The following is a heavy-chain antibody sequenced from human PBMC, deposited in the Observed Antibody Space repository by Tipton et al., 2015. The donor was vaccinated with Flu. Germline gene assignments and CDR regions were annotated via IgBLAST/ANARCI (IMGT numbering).Heavy chain of an antibody. CDR1: GGSIMSHY. Sequence: TLSLTCTVSGGSIMSHYWGWIRQTPTNGLQWIGDVDSSGSTNYNPSLNNRVTISIDTSKNKFSLKVTSVTVADTAVYYCARGQVVNDYWGQGILVTVSS. CDR2: VDSSGST. CDR3: ARGQVVNDY. V-gene: IGHV4-59*11. D-gene: IGHD6-6*01. J-gene: IGHJ4*02.